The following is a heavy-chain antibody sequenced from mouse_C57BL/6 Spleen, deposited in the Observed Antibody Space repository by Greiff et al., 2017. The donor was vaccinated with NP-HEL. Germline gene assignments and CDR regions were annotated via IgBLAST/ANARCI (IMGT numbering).Heavy chain of an antibody. CDR2: IYPRSGNT. V-gene: IGHV1-81*01. Sequence: QVQLQQSGAELARPGASVKLSCKASGYTFTSYGISWVKQRPGQGLEWIGEIYPRSGNTYYNEKFKGKATLTADKSSSTAYMELRSLTSEDSAVYFCARGTTVVATGGAMDYWGQGTSVTVSS. J-gene: IGHJ4*01. CDR1: GYTFTSYG. CDR3: ARGTTVVATGGAMDY. D-gene: IGHD1-1*01.